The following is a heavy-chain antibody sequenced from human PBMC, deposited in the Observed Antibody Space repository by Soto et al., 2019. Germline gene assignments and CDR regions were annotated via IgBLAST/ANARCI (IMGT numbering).Heavy chain of an antibody. CDR1: GFIFSTYG. CDR3: AKDELRYFVWKFDEVLDI. D-gene: IGHD3-9*01. V-gene: IGHV3-30*18. CDR2: ISYDGGTE. J-gene: IGHJ3*02. Sequence: QVQLVESGGGVVQPGRSLRLSCAASGFIFSTYGMHWVRQAPGKGLEWVALISYDGGTEYYADSVKGRFTISRDNSKNTLYLQMNSLRTEDTAVYYCAKDELRYFVWKFDEVLDIWGQGTMVTVSS.